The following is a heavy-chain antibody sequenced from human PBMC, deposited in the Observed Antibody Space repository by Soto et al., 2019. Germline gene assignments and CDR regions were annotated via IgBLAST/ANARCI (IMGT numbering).Heavy chain of an antibody. V-gene: IGHV1-46*01. J-gene: IGHJ4*02. Sequence: VKVSCKASGYTFTSYYMHWVRQAPGQGLEWMGIINPSGGSTSYAQKFQGRVTMTRDTSTSTVYMELSSLRSEDTAVYYCARDTGYDILTGYYTPLFDYWGQGTLVTVSS. CDR3: ARDTGYDILTGYYTPLFDY. CDR2: INPSGGST. D-gene: IGHD3-9*01. CDR1: GYTFTSYY.